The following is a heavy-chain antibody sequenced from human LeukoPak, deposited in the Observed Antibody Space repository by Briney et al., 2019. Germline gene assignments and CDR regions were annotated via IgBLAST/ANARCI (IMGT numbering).Heavy chain of an antibody. V-gene: IGHV3-23*01. CDR1: GFSFSSS. CDR2: ITGRTNRT. D-gene: IGHD5-12*01. Sequence: GSLTLSCVASGFSFSSSMSCVRQAPGRGLECVSTITGRTNRTYYADSVKGGFTISRDNTKRTVYLQMNSPRAPDTALSYCSKDPSNSGWPLLDYGGQGTLVTASS. CDR3: SKDPSNSGWPLLDY. J-gene: IGHJ4*02.